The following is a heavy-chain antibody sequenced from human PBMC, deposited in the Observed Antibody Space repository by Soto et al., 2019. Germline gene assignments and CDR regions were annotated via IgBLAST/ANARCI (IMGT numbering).Heavy chain of an antibody. D-gene: IGHD6-13*01. CDR1: GYSISSGYY. J-gene: IGHJ6*02. CDR2: IYHSGST. V-gene: IGHV4-38-2*01. Sequence: PSETLSLTCAVSGYSISSGYYWGWLRQSPGKGLEWIGSIYHSGSTYYNPSLKSRVIISVDTSKNQFSLKLSSVTAADTAVYYCARLAPIAAADGMDVWGQGTTVTVS. CDR3: ARLAPIAAADGMDV.